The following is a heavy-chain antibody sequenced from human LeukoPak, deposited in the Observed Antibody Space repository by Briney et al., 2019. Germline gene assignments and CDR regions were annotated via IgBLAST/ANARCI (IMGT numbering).Heavy chain of an antibody. J-gene: IGHJ3*02. CDR2: IIPIFGTA. Sequence: ASVKVSCKASGGTFSSYAISWVRQAPGQGLEWMGGIIPIFGTANYAQKFQGRVTITADKSTSTAYMELSSLRSEDTAVYYCARGGVGVEMATSDAFDIWGQGTMVTVSS. CDR3: ARGGVGVEMATSDAFDI. V-gene: IGHV1-69*06. D-gene: IGHD5-24*01. CDR1: GGTFSSYA.